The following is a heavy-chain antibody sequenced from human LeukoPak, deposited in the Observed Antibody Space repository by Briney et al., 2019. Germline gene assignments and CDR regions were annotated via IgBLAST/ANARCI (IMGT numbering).Heavy chain of an antibody. J-gene: IGHJ4*02. Sequence: ASVKVSCKPSRYTFTTFHMHWVRQAPGQGREWMGRISPNNGDTNYAQKFHDRVTMTKDTSIRTVYMEMSRLRSDDTAVYFCSTEDKYCTSSTCADYWGQGPLVSVFS. CDR2: ISPNNGDT. D-gene: IGHD2-2*01. CDR1: RYTFTTFH. CDR3: STEDKYCTSSTCADY. V-gene: IGHV1-2*02.